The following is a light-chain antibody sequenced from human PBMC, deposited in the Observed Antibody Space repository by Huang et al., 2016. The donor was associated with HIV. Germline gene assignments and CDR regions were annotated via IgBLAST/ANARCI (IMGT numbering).Light chain of an antibody. CDR3: QQRSNWPPLT. Sequence: EIVLTQSPATLSLSPGERATLSCRASQSVSGYLARYQQKPGQAPRLLIYDASNRATGIPARFSGSGSGTDVTLTISNLEPEDFAVYYCQQRSNWPPLTFGGGTKVEIK. J-gene: IGKJ4*01. CDR2: DAS. V-gene: IGKV3-11*01. CDR1: QSVSGY.